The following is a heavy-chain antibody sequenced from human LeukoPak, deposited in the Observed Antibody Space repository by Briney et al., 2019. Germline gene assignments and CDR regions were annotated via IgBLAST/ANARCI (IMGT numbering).Heavy chain of an antibody. CDR1: GGSISTSNYY. Sequence: SETLSLTCTVSGGSISTSNYYWGWIRQPPGKGLEWIGEINHSGSTNYNPSLKSRVTISVDTSKNQFSLKLSSVTAADTAVYYCAGHPYWFDPWGQGTLVTVSS. CDR2: INHSGST. V-gene: IGHV4-39*01. CDR3: AGHPYWFDP. J-gene: IGHJ5*02.